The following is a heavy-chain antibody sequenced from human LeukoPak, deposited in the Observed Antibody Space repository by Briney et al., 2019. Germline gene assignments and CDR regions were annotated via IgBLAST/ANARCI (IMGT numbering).Heavy chain of an antibody. Sequence: SETLSLTCTVSGGSISSHYWSWIRQPPGKGLEWIGYIYYSGSTNYNPSLKSRVTISVDTSKNQFSLKLSSVTAADTAVYYCARAPPTYYYDSSGYYPFDYWGQGTLVTVSS. J-gene: IGHJ4*02. CDR2: IYYSGST. CDR3: ARAPPTYYYDSSGYYPFDY. V-gene: IGHV4-59*11. D-gene: IGHD3-22*01. CDR1: GGSISSHY.